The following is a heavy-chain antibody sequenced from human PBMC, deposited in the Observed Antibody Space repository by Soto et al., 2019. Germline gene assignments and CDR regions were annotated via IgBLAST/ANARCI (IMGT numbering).Heavy chain of an antibody. V-gene: IGHV4-39*01. CDR3: ARRYGWLYFDY. Sequence: PSETLSLTCTVSGDSISSSNYFWGWIRQPPGKGLEWIGTIFYSGSTYYNPSLKSRVTISVDTSKNQFSLRLISVTAADTALYYCARRYGWLYFDYWGQGRLVTV. CDR1: GDSISSSNYF. J-gene: IGHJ4*02. D-gene: IGHD6-19*01. CDR2: IFYSGST.